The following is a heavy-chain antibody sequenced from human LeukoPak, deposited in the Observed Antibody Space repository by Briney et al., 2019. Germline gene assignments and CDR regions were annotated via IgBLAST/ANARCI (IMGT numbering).Heavy chain of an antibody. CDR3: ARVTYYYDSSGYCDY. Sequence: KPSETLSLTCAVYGGSSSGYYWSWIRQPPGKGLEWIGEINHSGSTNYNPSLKSRVTISVDTSKNQFSLKLSSVTAADTAVYYCARVTYYYDSSGYCDYWGQGTLVTVSS. CDR2: INHSGST. CDR1: GGSSSGYY. J-gene: IGHJ4*02. D-gene: IGHD3-22*01. V-gene: IGHV4-34*01.